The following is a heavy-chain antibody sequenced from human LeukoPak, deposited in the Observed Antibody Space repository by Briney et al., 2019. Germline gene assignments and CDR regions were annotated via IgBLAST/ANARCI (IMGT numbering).Heavy chain of an antibody. CDR2: IIPISSTR. V-gene: IGHV1-69*13. CDR3: ARPRTYYDSWSGYPPFDY. J-gene: IGHJ4*02. Sequence: ASVKVSCKASGGTFSSHAINWVRQAPGQGLEWMGGIIPISSTRKYAQKFQGRVTITADESTSTVFMELSSLRSEDTAVYYCARPRTYYDSWSGYPPFDYWGQGTLVTVSS. D-gene: IGHD3-3*01. CDR1: GGTFSSHA.